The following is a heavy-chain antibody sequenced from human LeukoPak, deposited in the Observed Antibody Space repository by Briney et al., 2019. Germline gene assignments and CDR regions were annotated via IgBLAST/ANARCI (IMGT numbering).Heavy chain of an antibody. CDR3: AGNYYDSIYRPF. CDR2: ISAYNGNA. J-gene: IGHJ3*01. V-gene: IGHV1-18*01. D-gene: IGHD3-22*01. CDR1: GYTFTSYG. Sequence: ASVKVSCKASGYTFTSYGISWVRQAPGQGLEWMGWISAYNGNANYAQKLQGRVTMTTDTSTSTAYMELRSLISDDTAVYYCAGNYYDSIYRPFWGQGTMVTVSS.